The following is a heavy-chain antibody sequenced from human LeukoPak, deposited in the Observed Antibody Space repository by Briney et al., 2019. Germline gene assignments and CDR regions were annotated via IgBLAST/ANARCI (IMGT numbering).Heavy chain of an antibody. J-gene: IGHJ4*02. V-gene: IGHV3-47*02. CDR2: IGTGGDT. D-gene: IGHD1-7*01. Sequence: GKSLRLSCAASGFTFSGYPIHWVRQAPGKGLEWVSAIGTGGDTYYADSVMGRFTISRDNAKKSLYLQMNSLIAEDMAVYYCARDTINWNFTERSPKFDYWGQGTLVTVSS. CDR1: GFTFSGYP. CDR3: ARDTINWNFTERSPKFDY.